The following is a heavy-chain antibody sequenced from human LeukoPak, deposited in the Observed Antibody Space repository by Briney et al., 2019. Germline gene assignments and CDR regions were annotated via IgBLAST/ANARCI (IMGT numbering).Heavy chain of an antibody. CDR1: GYSFTDYY. CDR2: INPDSGGT. Sequence: ASVKVSCKASGYSFTDYYIHWVRQAPGQGLEWMGWINPDSGGTNYAQKFQGRVTMTRDTSISTAYMELSSLRSDDTAVYYCASFVTGIVAAVWGQGTLVTVSS. V-gene: IGHV1-2*02. D-gene: IGHD6-13*01. J-gene: IGHJ4*02. CDR3: ASFVTGIVAAV.